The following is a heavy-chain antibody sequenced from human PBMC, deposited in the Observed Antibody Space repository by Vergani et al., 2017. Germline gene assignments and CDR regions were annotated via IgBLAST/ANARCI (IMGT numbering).Heavy chain of an antibody. Sequence: QLQLQESGPGLVKPSETLSLTCTVSGGSISSSSYYWGWIRQPPGKGLEWIGSIYYSGSTYYNPSLKSRVTISVDTSKNQFSLKLSSVTAADTAVYYCASRPYSIPYYFDYWGQGTLVTVSS. CDR3: ASRPYSIPYYFDY. CDR1: GGSISSSSYY. V-gene: IGHV4-39*01. J-gene: IGHJ4*02. D-gene: IGHD6-13*01. CDR2: IYYSGST.